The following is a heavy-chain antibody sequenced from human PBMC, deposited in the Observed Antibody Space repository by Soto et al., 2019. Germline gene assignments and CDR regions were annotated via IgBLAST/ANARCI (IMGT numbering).Heavy chain of an antibody. Sequence: PSETLSLTCAVYGGSFSGYYWSWIRQPPGKGLEWIGEINHSGSTNYNPSLKSRVTISVDTSKNQFSLKLSSVTAADTAVYYCARGPRYDFWSGPRWSIGMDVRGQGTTVTVSS. D-gene: IGHD3-3*01. CDR1: GGSFSGYY. CDR3: ARGPRYDFWSGPRWSIGMDV. CDR2: INHSGST. V-gene: IGHV4-34*01. J-gene: IGHJ6*02.